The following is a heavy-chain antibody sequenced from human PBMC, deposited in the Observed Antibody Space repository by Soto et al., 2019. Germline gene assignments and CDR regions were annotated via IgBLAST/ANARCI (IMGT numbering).Heavy chain of an antibody. D-gene: IGHD4-17*01. CDR1: GYSFTSYW. CDR3: ARLYGDHHLVYYYYGMDV. Sequence: GESLKISCKGSGYSFTSYWIGWVRQMPGKGLEWMERIDPSVSYTNYSPSFQGHVTISADNSISTSYLQWSILKASDTAMFYCARLYGDHHLVYYYYGMDVWGQGTTVTVSS. CDR2: IDPSVSYT. J-gene: IGHJ6*02. V-gene: IGHV5-10-1*01.